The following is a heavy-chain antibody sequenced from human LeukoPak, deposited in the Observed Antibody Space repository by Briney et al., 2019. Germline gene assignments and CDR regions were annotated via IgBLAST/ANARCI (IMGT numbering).Heavy chain of an antibody. V-gene: IGHV3-23*01. J-gene: IGHJ4*02. Sequence: GGSLRLSCAASGFTFNSHAMSWVRETPGKGLEWGSSISAGGDTIHYTDSVKGRFTISRDNSKNTLYLQMNSLRAEDTAVYFCAYFDSSGYYYGRLRYWGQGTPVTVSS. CDR3: AYFDSSGYYYGRLRY. D-gene: IGHD3-22*01. CDR2: ISAGGDTI. CDR1: GFTFNSHA.